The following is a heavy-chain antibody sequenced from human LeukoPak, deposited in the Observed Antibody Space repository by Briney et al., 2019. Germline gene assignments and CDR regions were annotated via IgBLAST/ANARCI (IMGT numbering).Heavy chain of an antibody. CDR2: INPSGGST. V-gene: IGHV1-46*01. CDR3: ARAFDSSGYYFMVGYFDY. CDR1: GYTFTSYY. J-gene: IGHJ4*02. Sequence: ASVTVSCKASGYTFTSYYMHWVRQAPGQGPEWMGIINPSGGSTSYAQKFQGRVTMTRDTSTSTVYMELSSLRSEDTAVYYCARAFDSSGYYFMVGYFDYWGQGTLVTVSS. D-gene: IGHD3-22*01.